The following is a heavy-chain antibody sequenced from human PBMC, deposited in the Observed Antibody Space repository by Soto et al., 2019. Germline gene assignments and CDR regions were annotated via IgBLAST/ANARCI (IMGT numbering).Heavy chain of an antibody. CDR1: GFTFSSYG. V-gene: IGHV3-33*01. CDR3: ARVSGNHKNYWYFDL. Sequence: QVQLVESGGGVVQPGRSLRLSCAASGFTFSSYGMHWVRQAPGKGLEWVAVIWYDGSNKYYADSVKGRFTISRDNSKNTLYLQMNSLRAEDTAVYYCARVSGNHKNYWYFDLWGRGTLVTVSS. CDR2: IWYDGSNK. J-gene: IGHJ2*01. D-gene: IGHD1-26*01.